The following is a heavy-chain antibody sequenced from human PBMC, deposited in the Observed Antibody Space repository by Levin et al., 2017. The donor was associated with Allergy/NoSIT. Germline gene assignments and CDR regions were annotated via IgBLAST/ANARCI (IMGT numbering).Heavy chain of an antibody. Sequence: GGSLRLSCAASGFTFSSYDMHWVRQATGKGLEWVSAIGTAGDTYYPGSVKGRFTISRENAKNSLYLQMNSLRAGDTAVYYCARAEYYGSGSYHYDYWGQGTLVTVSS. CDR1: GFTFSSYD. J-gene: IGHJ4*02. CDR3: ARAEYYGSGSYHYDY. CDR2: IGTAGDT. V-gene: IGHV3-13*01. D-gene: IGHD3-10*01.